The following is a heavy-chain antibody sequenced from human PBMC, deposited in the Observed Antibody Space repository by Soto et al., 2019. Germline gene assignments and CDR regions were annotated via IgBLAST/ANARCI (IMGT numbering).Heavy chain of an antibody. V-gene: IGHV3-9*01. J-gene: IGHJ6*02. Sequence: GGSLRLSCAASGFTFDDYAMHWVRQAPGKGLEWVSGISWNSGSIGYADSVKGRFTISRDNAKNSLYLQMNSLRAEDTALYYCAKDLEKSRASIAARSYYYYGMDVWGQGTTVTVSS. CDR1: GFTFDDYA. CDR2: ISWNSGSI. D-gene: IGHD6-6*01. CDR3: AKDLEKSRASIAARSYYYYGMDV.